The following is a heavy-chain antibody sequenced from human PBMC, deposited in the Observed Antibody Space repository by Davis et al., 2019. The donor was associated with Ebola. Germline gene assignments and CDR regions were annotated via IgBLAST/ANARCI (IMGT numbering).Heavy chain of an antibody. Sequence: PGGSLRLSCAGSGFIFSDYSMNWVRQAPGMGLEWVSAIVGGGTTTYYADSVKGRFTISRDNSKNTLYLQMNSLRAEDTAFYYCAKDIVDWNHFYFDYWGQGTLVTVSS. CDR2: IVGGGTTT. J-gene: IGHJ4*02. CDR1: GFIFSDYS. V-gene: IGHV3-23*01. CDR3: AKDIVDWNHFYFDY. D-gene: IGHD1-1*01.